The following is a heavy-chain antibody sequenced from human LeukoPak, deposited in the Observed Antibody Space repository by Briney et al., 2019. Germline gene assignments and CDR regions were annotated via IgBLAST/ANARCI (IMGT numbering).Heavy chain of an antibody. CDR1: GGSLSSYY. CDR2: IYYSGNT. V-gene: IGHV4-59*12. J-gene: IGHJ4*02. CDR3: ARSIGSSIDY. D-gene: IGHD6-6*01. Sequence: SETLSLTCTVSGGSLSSYYWSWIRQPPGKGLEWIGYIYYSGNTNYNPSLKSRVTISVDTSKNQFSLKLSSVTAADTAVYYCARSIGSSIDYWGQGTLVTVSS.